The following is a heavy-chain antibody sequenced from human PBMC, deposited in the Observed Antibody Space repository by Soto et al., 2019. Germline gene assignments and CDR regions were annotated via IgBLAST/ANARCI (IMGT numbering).Heavy chain of an antibody. D-gene: IGHD4-17*01. CDR2: INHSGST. CDR1: GGSFSGYY. V-gene: IGHV4-34*01. J-gene: IGHJ6*02. CDR3: AKLHDYDDSEGGMDV. Sequence: QVQLQQWGAGLLKPSETLSLTCAVYGGSFSGYYWSWIRQPPGKGLEWIGEINHSGSTNYNPSLKSRVTISVDTSKNQFSLKRSSVTAADTAVYYCAKLHDYDDSEGGMDVWGQGTTVTVSS.